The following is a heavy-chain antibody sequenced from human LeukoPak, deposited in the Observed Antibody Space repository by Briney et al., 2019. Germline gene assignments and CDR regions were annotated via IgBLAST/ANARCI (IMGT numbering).Heavy chain of an antibody. D-gene: IGHD3-3*01. CDR2: IRIKAYGGTT. CDR1: GFTFGDYA. V-gene: IGHV3-49*04. J-gene: IGHJ4*02. CDR3: TRVISRLTIFGVVIEGAVDY. Sequence: GGSLRLSCTASGFTFGDYAMSWVRQAPGKGLEWVGFIRIKAYGGTTEYAASVKGRFTISRDDSKSIAYLQMNSLKTEDTAVYYCTRVISRLTIFGVVIEGAVDYWGQGTLVTVSS.